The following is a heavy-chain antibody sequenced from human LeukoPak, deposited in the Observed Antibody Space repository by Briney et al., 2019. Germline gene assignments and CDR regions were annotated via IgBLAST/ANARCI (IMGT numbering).Heavy chain of an antibody. D-gene: IGHD6-25*01. CDR2: IYCSGST. Sequence: PSETLSLTCTVSGGSISSYYWSWIRQPPGKGLEWIGYIYCSGSTNYNPSLKSRVTISVDTSKNQFSLKLSSVTAADTAVYYCARSLAAAPNWFDPWGQGTLVTVSS. J-gene: IGHJ5*02. CDR3: ARSLAAAPNWFDP. CDR1: GGSISSYY. V-gene: IGHV4-59*01.